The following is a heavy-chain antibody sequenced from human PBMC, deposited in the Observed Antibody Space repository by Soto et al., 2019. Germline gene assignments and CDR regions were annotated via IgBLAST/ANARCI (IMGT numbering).Heavy chain of an antibody. CDR1: GYTFTSYG. Sequence: QVQLVQSGAEVKKPGASVKVSCKASGYTFTSYGISWVRQAPGQGLEWMGWISAYNGNTNYAQKLQGRVTMTTDTSTSTADMELRSVRSDDTAVYYCASDGGNGAGSYSHSFDYWGQGTLVTVSS. D-gene: IGHD3-10*01. J-gene: IGHJ4*02. CDR3: ASDGGNGAGSYSHSFDY. V-gene: IGHV1-18*01. CDR2: ISAYNGNT.